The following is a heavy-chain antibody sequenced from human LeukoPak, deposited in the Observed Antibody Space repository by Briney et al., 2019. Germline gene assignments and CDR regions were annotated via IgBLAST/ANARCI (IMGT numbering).Heavy chain of an antibody. J-gene: IGHJ4*02. CDR1: GGSFSGYY. V-gene: IGHV4-34*01. CDR2: INHSGST. CDR3: ARHTEPRDYYGSGSLIRRTRGSFYFDY. D-gene: IGHD3-10*01. Sequence: SETLSLTCAVYGGSFSGYYWSWIRQPPGKGLEWIGEINHSGSTNYNPSLKSRVTISVDTSKNQFSLKLSFVPAADTAVYYCARHTEPRDYYGSGSLIRRTRGSFYFDYWGQGTLVTVSS.